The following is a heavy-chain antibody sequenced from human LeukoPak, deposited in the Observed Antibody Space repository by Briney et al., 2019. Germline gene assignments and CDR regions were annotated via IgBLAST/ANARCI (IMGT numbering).Heavy chain of an antibody. CDR3: ARDWGGLAGNDAFDI. CDR1: GYTFTCYG. V-gene: IGHV1-18*01. J-gene: IGHJ3*02. Sequence: GASVMVSCKASGYTFTCYGISWVRQAPGQGLEWMGWISAYNGNTNYAQKLQGRVTMTTDTSTSTAYMELRSLRSDDTAVYYCARDWGGLAGNDAFDIWGQGTMVTVSS. CDR2: ISAYNGNT. D-gene: IGHD6-19*01.